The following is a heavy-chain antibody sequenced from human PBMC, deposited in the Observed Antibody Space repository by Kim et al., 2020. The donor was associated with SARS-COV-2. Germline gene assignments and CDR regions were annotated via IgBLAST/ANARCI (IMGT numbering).Heavy chain of an antibody. V-gene: IGHV3-53*01. CDR3: ARERVIPGVIYHYYFDY. D-gene: IGHD2-2*01. Sequence: GGSLRLSCAASGLSVTSKYMNWVRQAPGKGLEWVSVIYSGGTTGYSDAAKGRFTIARDLSKNTEYLQMNNRRVDDAALYDCARERVIPGVIYHYYFDYWGQGPLVTVSS. CDR1: GLSVTSKY. J-gene: IGHJ4*02. CDR2: IYSGGTT.